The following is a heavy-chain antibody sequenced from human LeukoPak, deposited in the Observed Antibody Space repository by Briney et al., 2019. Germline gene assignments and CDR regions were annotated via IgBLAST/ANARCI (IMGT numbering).Heavy chain of an antibody. CDR1: DVSISTYY. V-gene: IGHV4-4*07. CDR3: ARARSPNIAVAGACFDY. D-gene: IGHD6-19*01. J-gene: IGHJ4*02. Sequence: SETLSLTCTVSDVSISTYYWNWIRQSAGKGLEWIGRIYTSGTTNYSPSLKSRITMSVGTSKNQFSLNLSSVTAADTAVYYCARARSPNIAVAGACFDYWGQGILVTVSS. CDR2: IYTSGTT.